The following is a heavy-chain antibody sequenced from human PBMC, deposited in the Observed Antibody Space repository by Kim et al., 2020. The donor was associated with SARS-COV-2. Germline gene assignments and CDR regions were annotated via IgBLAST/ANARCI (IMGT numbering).Heavy chain of an antibody. CDR2: INHSGST. J-gene: IGHJ4*02. CDR3: ARGSRYYDSSGRYFDY. D-gene: IGHD3-22*01. V-gene: IGHV4-34*01. CDR1: GGSFSGYY. Sequence: SETLSLTCAVYGGSFSGYYWSWIRQPPGKGLEWIGEINHSGSTNYNPSLKSRVTISVDTSKNQFSLKLSSVTAADTAVYYCARGSRYYDSSGRYFDYWGQGTLVTVSS.